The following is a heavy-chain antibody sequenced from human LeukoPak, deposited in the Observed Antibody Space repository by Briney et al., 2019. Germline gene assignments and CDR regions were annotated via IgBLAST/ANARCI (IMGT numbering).Heavy chain of an antibody. CDR2: INPNTGGT. V-gene: IGHV1-2*02. CDR1: GYTCTGYY. D-gene: IGHD6-19*01. J-gene: IGHJ4*02. CDR3: ASYPRYSSSPPFDY. Sequence: VASVKVSCKASGYTCTGYYMHWVRQAPGQGLEWMGWINPNTGGTNYAQKLQGRVTMTRDTTISTAYMELSRLTSDDTAVYFCASYPRYSSSPPFDYWGQGTLVTVSS.